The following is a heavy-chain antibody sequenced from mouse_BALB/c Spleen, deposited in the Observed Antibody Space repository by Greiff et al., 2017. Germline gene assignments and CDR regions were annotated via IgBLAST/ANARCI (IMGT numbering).Heavy chain of an antibody. Sequence: VQLQQSGPELVKPGASVKVSCKASGYSFTDYNMYWVKQSHGKSLEWIGYIDPYNGGTSYNQKFKGKVTLTVDKSSSTAFMQLNSLTSEDSAVYYCARKGVYYGSSYWYFDDWGAGTTVTVSS. CDR2: IDPYNGGT. CDR1: GYSFTDYN. D-gene: IGHD1-1*01. J-gene: IGHJ1*01. CDR3: ARKGVYYGSSYWYFDD. V-gene: IGHV1S135*01.